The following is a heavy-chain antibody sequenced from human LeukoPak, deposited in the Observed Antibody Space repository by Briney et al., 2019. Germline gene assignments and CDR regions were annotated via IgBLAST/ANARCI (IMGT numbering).Heavy chain of an antibody. CDR3: ARGAIRYYGSGSYFLLGSDWFDP. J-gene: IGHJ5*02. CDR1: GGSISSSNW. Sequence: SETLSLTCAVSGGSISSSNWWSWVRQPPGKGLEWIGEIYHSGSTNYNPSLKSRVTISVDTSKNQFSLKLSSVTAADTAVYYCARGAIRYYGSGSYFLLGSDWFDPWGQGTLVTVSS. V-gene: IGHV4-4*02. D-gene: IGHD3-10*01. CDR2: IYHSGST.